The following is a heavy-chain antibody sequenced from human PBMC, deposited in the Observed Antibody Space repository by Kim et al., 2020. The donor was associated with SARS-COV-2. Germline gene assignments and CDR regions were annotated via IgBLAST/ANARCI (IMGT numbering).Heavy chain of an antibody. J-gene: IGHJ6*02. CDR1: GFTFDDYA. CDR2: ISWNSGSI. Sequence: GGSLRLSCAASGFTFDDYAMHWVRQAPGKGLEWVSGISWNSGSIGYADSVKGRFIISRDNAKNSLYLQMNSLRAEDTALYYCAKIRWDFTDYGMDVWGQGTTVTVSS. V-gene: IGHV3-9*01. D-gene: IGHD2-8*02. CDR3: AKIRWDFTDYGMDV.